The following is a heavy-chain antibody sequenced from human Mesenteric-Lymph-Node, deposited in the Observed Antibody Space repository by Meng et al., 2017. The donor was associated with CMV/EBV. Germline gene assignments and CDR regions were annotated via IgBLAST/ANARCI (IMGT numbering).Heavy chain of an antibody. CDR3: ARAERSGSRTIDY. Sequence: ASVKVSCKAAGYTFTSYDVNWVRQATGQGLEWMGWMNPNSANTGYAQKFQGRVTITRNTSISTAYMELSSLRSEDTAVYYCARAERSGSRTIDYWDQGTLVTVSS. CDR1: GYTFTSYD. J-gene: IGHJ4*02. CDR2: MNPNSANT. V-gene: IGHV1-8*03. D-gene: IGHD6-13*01.